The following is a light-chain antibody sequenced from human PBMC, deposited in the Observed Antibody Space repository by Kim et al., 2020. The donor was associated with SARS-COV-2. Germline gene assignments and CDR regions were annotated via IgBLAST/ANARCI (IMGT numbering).Light chain of an antibody. CDR3: QVWDSTSDHPRV. CDR2: YDI. V-gene: IGLV3-21*04. J-gene: IGLJ3*02. Sequence: GKTDRITCGGNNIGSKSVHWYQQKPGQAPVLVIYYDIDRPSGIPERFSGSNSGNTATLTISRVAAGDEADYYCQVWDSTSDHPRVFGGGTQLDRP. CDR1: NIGSKS.